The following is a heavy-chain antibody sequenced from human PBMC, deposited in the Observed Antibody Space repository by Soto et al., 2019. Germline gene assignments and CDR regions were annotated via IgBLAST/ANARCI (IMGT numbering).Heavy chain of an antibody. D-gene: IGHD3-3*01. Sequence: SETLSLTCGIYGGYFSANYWSWIRQTPGKGLEWLGEINHAGSTDYNPPLKGRITISADTSKNQFSLKLSSMTAADTAVYYCATGGLFTSWGQGTLVTVSS. V-gene: IGHV4-34*01. CDR3: ATGGLFTS. J-gene: IGHJ5*02. CDR1: GGYFSANY. CDR2: INHAGST.